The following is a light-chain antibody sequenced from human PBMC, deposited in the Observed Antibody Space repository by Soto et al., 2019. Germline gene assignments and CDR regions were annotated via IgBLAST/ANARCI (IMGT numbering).Light chain of an antibody. CDR3: QQYNHCPPYT. Sequence: EVVLTQSPATLSLSPGERATLSCRASQSVNVNLAWHQQKPGQPPRLLIYGASTRAAGVPARFTGSGSGTEFTLNISSLQSDDFAVYYCQQYNHCPPYTFGQGTKLEIK. CDR2: GAS. J-gene: IGKJ2*01. V-gene: IGKV3-15*01. CDR1: QSVNVN.